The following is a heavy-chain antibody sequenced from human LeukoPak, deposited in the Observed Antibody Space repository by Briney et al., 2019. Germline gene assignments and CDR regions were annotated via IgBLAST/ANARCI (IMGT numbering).Heavy chain of an antibody. CDR2: IKQDGAEK. CDR1: GSRFGDYW. CDR3: ARVGAWDLQRVFEY. D-gene: IGHD1-26*01. J-gene: IGHJ4*02. V-gene: IGHV3-7*01. Sequence: GGSLRLSCAASGSRFGDYWMTWARHIPGKGLEWVANIKQDGAEKHYAESVEGRFIISRDNAKNSLYLEMDSLKVEDTAVYYCARVGAWDLQRVFEYWGQGTLVTVSS.